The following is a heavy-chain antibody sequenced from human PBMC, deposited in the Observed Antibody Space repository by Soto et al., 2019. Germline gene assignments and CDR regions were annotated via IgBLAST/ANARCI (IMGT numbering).Heavy chain of an antibody. J-gene: IGHJ4*02. D-gene: IGHD3-22*01. Sequence: SETLSLTCAVSGVSISSGGYSWSWIRQPPGKGLEWIGYIYHSGSTYYNPSLKSRVTISVDRSKNQFSLKLSSVTAADTAVYYCARHDSSGYYDERHYFDYWGQGTLVTVSS. CDR2: IYHSGST. CDR1: GVSISSGGYS. V-gene: IGHV4-30-2*01. CDR3: ARHDSSGYYDERHYFDY.